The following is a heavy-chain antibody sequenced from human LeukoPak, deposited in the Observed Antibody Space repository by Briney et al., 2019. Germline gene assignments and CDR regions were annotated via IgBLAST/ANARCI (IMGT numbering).Heavy chain of an antibody. D-gene: IGHD5-18*01. CDR3: AREWRIQLYLPDY. Sequence: ASVKVSCKASGYTLTTYCIHWVRQAPGQGLEWMGIINPSIDSINYARKFQRRVTMTSDTSTSTVYMELSDLRSEDTAVYYCAREWRIQLYLPDYWGQGTLVTVSS. CDR1: GYTLTTYC. V-gene: IGHV1-46*01. CDR2: INPSIDSI. J-gene: IGHJ4*02.